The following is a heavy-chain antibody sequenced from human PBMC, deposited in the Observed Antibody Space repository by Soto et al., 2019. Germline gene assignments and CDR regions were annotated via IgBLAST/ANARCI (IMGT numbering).Heavy chain of an antibody. D-gene: IGHD2-15*01. CDR1: GSSLSTSKLG. V-gene: IGHV2-5*02. Sequence: GSGPTLVNPTQTLTLTCTFSGSSLSTSKLGVGWIRQPPGKALEWLALIYWDDDKRYSPFLKSRLTITKDTPENQVVLRMTNMDPVDTATYYCARSEYSVFDFWGQGTPVTVSS. CDR2: IYWDDDK. CDR3: ARSEYSVFDF. J-gene: IGHJ4*01.